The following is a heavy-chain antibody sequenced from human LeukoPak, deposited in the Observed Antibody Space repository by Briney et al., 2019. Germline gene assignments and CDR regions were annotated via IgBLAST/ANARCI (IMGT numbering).Heavy chain of an antibody. D-gene: IGHD1-26*01. V-gene: IGHV1-69*05. CDR3: ARVGRSRGSLPNSYYYMDV. Sequence: SVKVSCNASGDIFNSYSVSWVRQAPGQGREWMGGIIPIFGSKNYAQKFQGRVTITTDQSTRTAYMELNSLSSDDTAVYYCARVGRSRGSLPNSYYYMDVWGKGTTVTVSS. CDR2: IIPIFGSK. J-gene: IGHJ6*03. CDR1: GDIFNSYS.